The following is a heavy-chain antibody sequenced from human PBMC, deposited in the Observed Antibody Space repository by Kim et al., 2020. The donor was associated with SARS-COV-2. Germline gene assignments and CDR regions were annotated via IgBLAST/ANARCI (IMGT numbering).Heavy chain of an antibody. CDR2: IYYSGST. J-gene: IGHJ4*02. V-gene: IGHV4-31*03. CDR1: GGSISSGGYY. D-gene: IGHD6-13*01. CDR3: AREGAMYSRIIDY. Sequence: SETLSLTCTVSGGSISSGGYYWSWIRQHPGKGLEWIGYIYYSGSTYYNPSLKSRVTISVDTSKNQFSLKLSSVTAADTAVYYCAREGAMYSRIIDYWGQGTLVTVSS.